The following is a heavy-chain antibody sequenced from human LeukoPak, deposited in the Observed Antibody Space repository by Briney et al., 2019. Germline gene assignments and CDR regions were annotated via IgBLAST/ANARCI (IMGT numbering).Heavy chain of an antibody. CDR2: IFYTGST. D-gene: IGHD6-6*01. Sequence: SETLSLTCTVSGGSISTYYWSWIRQPPGKGLEWLGYIFYTGSTNYNPSLKSRVTMSIDTSKNQFSLKLSSVTAAHTAVYYCTRTYSSSSIDYWGQGALVTVSS. CDR1: GGSISTYY. CDR3: TRTYSSSSIDY. J-gene: IGHJ4*02. V-gene: IGHV4-59*01.